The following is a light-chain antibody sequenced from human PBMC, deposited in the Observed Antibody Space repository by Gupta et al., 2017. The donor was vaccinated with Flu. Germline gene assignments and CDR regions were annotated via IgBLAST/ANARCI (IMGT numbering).Light chain of an antibody. CDR1: SSNIGSNS. CDR2: SNN. CDR3: AAWDDSLNGRVV. Sequence: QSMLTQPPSASGTPGPRVTISCSGSSSNIGSNSVNCYQQLPGTAPKLLIYSNNQRPSGGPDRFSASKSGASASLAISGLQSEDEADYYCAAWDDSLNGRVVFGGGTKLTVL. V-gene: IGLV1-44*01. J-gene: IGLJ2*01.